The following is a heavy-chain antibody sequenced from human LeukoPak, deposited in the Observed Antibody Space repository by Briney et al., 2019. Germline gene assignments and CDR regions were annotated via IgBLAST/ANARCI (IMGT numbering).Heavy chain of an antibody. J-gene: IGHJ6*02. Sequence: PGGSLRLSCAASGFTFSSYWMHWVRQAPGKGLVWVSRINSEGSSTSYADSVKGRFTISRDNAKNTLYLQMNSLRAEDTAVYYCARDIIAVAGRSYYYYGMDVWGQGTTVTVSS. CDR3: ARDIIAVAGRSYYYYGMDV. CDR2: INSEGSST. CDR1: GFTFSSYW. V-gene: IGHV3-74*01. D-gene: IGHD6-19*01.